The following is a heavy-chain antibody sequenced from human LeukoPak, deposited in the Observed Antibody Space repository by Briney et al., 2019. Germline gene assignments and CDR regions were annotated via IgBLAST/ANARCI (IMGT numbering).Heavy chain of an antibody. D-gene: IGHD3-10*02. CDR2: IIPFFGTA. V-gene: IGHV1-69*01. CDR3: ARDVYYVRMGGNWFDP. J-gene: IGHJ5*02. Sequence: SVKVSCKASGRTFSSYAISWVRQAPGQGLEWMGGIIPFFGTANYAQKFQGSVTITADESTSTAYMEVSSLRSEDTAVYYCARDVYYVRMGGNWFDPWGQGTLVNVSS. CDR1: GRTFSSYA.